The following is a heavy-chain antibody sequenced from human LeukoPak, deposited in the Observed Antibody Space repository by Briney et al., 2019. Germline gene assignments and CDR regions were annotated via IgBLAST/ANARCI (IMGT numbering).Heavy chain of an antibody. V-gene: IGHV1-18*01. CDR1: GYTFTSYG. CDR3: ARDSSDILTDYYYMDV. CDR2: ISAYNGNT. D-gene: IGHD3-9*01. Sequence: GASVKVSCKASGYTFTSYGISWVRQAPGQGLEWMGWISAYNGNTNYAQKLQGRVTMTTDTSTSTAYMELRSLRSDDTAVYYCARDSSDILTDYYYMDVWGKGTTVTISS. J-gene: IGHJ6*03.